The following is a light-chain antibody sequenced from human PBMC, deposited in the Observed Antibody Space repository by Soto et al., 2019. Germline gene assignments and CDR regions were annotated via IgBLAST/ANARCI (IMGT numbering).Light chain of an antibody. CDR3: LQDYNYPLT. Sequence: AIQMTQSPSSLSASVGDRVTITCRASQDIGNDLGWYQQKPGKAPKLLIYATSTLESGVPSRFSGSGSGTDFTLTISSLQPEDFATVYCLQDYNYPLTFGGGTKVEIK. CDR2: ATS. CDR1: QDIGND. V-gene: IGKV1-6*01. J-gene: IGKJ4*01.